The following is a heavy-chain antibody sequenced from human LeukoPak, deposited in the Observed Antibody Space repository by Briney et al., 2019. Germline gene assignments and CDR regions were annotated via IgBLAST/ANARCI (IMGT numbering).Heavy chain of an antibody. J-gene: IGHJ3*02. D-gene: IGHD1-26*01. CDR2: ISSSSSYI. CDR3: ARMKQTVGDAFDI. Sequence: PGGSLRLSCAASGFTFSGYSMNWVRPAPGKGREWGSSISSSSSYIYYADSVRGRFTISRDNAKNSLYLQMNSLRAEDTAVYYCARMKQTVGDAFDIWGQRTMVTASS. V-gene: IGHV3-21*01. CDR1: GFTFSGYS.